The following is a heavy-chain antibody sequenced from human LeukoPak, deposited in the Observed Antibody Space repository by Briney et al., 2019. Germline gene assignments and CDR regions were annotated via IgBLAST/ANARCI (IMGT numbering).Heavy chain of an antibody. V-gene: IGHV1-8*01. CDR3: ARGTALSSPLEY. D-gene: IGHD2-21*02. CDR1: GFTFSNYD. CDR2: LNPKSGDT. J-gene: IGHJ4*02. Sequence: GPSVKVSCKAYGFTFSNYDINWVRQAPGQGLEWMGWLNPKSGDTGYAQKFQGRVAMTRNTPITTAYMELTSLTSEDTAVYYCARGTALSSPLEYWGQGTLVTVSS.